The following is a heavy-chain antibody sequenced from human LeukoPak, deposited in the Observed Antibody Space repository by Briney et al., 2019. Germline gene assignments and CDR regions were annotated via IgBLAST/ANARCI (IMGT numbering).Heavy chain of an antibody. CDR2: MNQDGSEQ. Sequence: PGGSLRLSCAASGSDFDNYWMTWVRQAPGKGLEWVANMNQDGSEQYYVDSVKGRFTISRDNGKKSLYLQMNSLRAEDTAVYYCSRGQGCAYWGQGTLVTVSS. D-gene: IGHD2-8*01. CDR1: GSDFDNYW. CDR3: SRGQGCAY. V-gene: IGHV3-7*04. J-gene: IGHJ4*02.